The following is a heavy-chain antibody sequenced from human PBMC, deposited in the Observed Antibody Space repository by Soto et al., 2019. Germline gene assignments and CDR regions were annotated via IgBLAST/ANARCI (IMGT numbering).Heavy chain of an antibody. J-gene: IGHJ3*01. CDR3: ARVVLTITRGAFDA. D-gene: IGHD3-9*01. Sequence: QVQLQESGPGLVKPSGTLSLTCAVSGGSISSSHWWTWVRQSPGKGLEYIGEISHSGTSNSNPSLKSPVTLSVDKSKNHFSLTLTSVTAADTVVYYCARVVLTITRGAFDAWGQGTLVIVSS. V-gene: IGHV4-4*02. CDR2: ISHSGTS. CDR1: GGSISSSHW.